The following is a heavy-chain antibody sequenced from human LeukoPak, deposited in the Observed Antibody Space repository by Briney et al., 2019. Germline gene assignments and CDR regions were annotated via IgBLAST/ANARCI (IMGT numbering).Heavy chain of an antibody. CDR3: ANEYSKGDI. J-gene: IGHJ3*02. Sequence: PGGSLRLSCAASGFTFSSYAMSWVRQAPGKGLEWVSAISGSGGNTYYADSVKGRFTISRDKSKNTLYLQMNSLRAEDAAVYYCANEYSKGDIWGQGTMVTVSS. CDR1: GFTFSSYA. D-gene: IGHD4-11*01. V-gene: IGHV3-23*01. CDR2: ISGSGGNT.